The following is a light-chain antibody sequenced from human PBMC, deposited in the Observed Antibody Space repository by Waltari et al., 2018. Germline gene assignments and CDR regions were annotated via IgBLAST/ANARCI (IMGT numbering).Light chain of an antibody. Sequence: DIRMIQFPSTLSASLGDRVTITCRASQSISNWVAWYQQKPGKVPKVLIYRASTLESGVPSRFSGGGSGTDFTLTINSLQPEDVATYFCQQYNHFPWAFGQGTRVEIK. CDR3: QQYNHFPWA. V-gene: IGKV1-5*03. CDR1: QSISNW. CDR2: RAS. J-gene: IGKJ1*01.